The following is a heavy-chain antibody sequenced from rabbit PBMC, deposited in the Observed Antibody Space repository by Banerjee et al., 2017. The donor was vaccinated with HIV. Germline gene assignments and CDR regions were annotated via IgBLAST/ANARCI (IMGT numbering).Heavy chain of an antibody. D-gene: IGHD6-1*01. CDR3: ARSGGNGYGHNL. Sequence: QEQLEESGGDLVKPEGSLTLTCTASGFSFSGSYWICWVHQAPGKGLEWIACINGGNAVTYYASWAKGRFTGSKTSSTTVTLQMTSLTAADTATYFCARSGGNGYGHNLWGQGTLVTVS. CDR1: GFSFSGSYW. CDR2: INGGNAVT. V-gene: IGHV1S45*01. J-gene: IGHJ4*01.